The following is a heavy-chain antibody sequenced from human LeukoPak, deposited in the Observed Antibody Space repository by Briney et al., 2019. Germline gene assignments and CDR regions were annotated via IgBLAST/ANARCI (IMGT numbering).Heavy chain of an antibody. J-gene: IGHJ4*02. CDR2: VSSNGDST. CDR3: ARRGGYYFEY. V-gene: IGHV3-64*01. CDR1: GFTFNSYD. D-gene: IGHD4-23*01. Sequence: GGSLRLSCTVSGFTFNSYDMHWVRQAPGKRLEYLSAVSSNGDSTYYANSVKGRFTISRDNSKNTLYLQMGSLRAEDMAVYYCARRGGYYFEYWGQGTLVTVSS.